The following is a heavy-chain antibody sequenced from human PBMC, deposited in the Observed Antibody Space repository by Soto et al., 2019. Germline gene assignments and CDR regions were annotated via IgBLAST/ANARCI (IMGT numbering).Heavy chain of an antibody. J-gene: IGHJ4*02. CDR3: ARHHVRGRTIAGAAEF. Sequence: LSLTCAVYGKSLSGYYWSWIRQPPGKALEWIGEINHSGNTNYNPSLKSRVTISVDTSKNQLFLNLSSVTAADTAMYYCARHHVRGRTIAGAAEFWGQGTLVTVSS. CDR2: INHSGNT. D-gene: IGHD1-26*01. CDR1: GKSLSGYY. V-gene: IGHV4-34*01.